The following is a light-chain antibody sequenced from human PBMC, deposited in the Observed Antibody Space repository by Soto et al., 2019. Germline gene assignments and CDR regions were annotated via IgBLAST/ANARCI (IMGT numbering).Light chain of an antibody. CDR2: RNN. Sequence: QSVLTQAPSASGAPGQRVTISCSGSTSSIGTNSVNWYQQFPGTAPKLLIYRNNERPSGVPDRFSGSRSGTSASLAISGLQSVDEADYYCAAWDDSLNGVVFGGGTKVTVL. CDR1: TSSIGTNS. V-gene: IGLV1-44*01. J-gene: IGLJ2*01. CDR3: AAWDDSLNGVV.